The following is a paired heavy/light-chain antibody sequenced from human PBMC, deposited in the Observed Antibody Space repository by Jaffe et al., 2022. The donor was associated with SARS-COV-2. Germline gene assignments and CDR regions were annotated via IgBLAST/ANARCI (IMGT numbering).Heavy chain of an antibody. CDR3: ATAREGVFDY. J-gene: IGHJ4*02. V-gene: IGHV3-23*01. Sequence: EVQLLESGGGLVQPGGSLRLSCAASGFTFSSYAMSWVRQAPGKGLEWVSAISGSGGSTYYADSVKGRFTISRDNSKNTLYLQMNSLRAEDTAVYYCATAREGVFDYWGQGTLVTVSS. CDR1: GFTFSSYA. CDR2: ISGSGGST. D-gene: IGHD1-26*01.
Light chain of an antibody. CDR3: QQLNSFFT. CDR2: AAS. Sequence: DIQLTQSPSFLSASVGDRVTITCRASQGISSYLAWYQQKPGKAPKLLIYAASTLQSGVPSRFSGSGSGTEFTLTISSLQPEDFATYYCQQLNSFFTFGQGTRLEIK. CDR1: QGISSY. V-gene: IGKV1-9*01. J-gene: IGKJ5*01.